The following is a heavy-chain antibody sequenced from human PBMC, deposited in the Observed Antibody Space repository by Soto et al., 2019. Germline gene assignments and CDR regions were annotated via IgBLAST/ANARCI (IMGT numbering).Heavy chain of an antibody. D-gene: IGHD1-26*01. Sequence: PGGSPRLSCAASGFTFNTYGMHWVRRAPGKGLEWVAVIWHDGTNKYYADSVQGRFTISRHNSENTLYLQMNSLGAEDTAVYYCARDSLSGTYYLDYWGQGTLVTVSS. CDR1: GFTFNTYG. CDR3: ARDSLSGTYYLDY. CDR2: IWHDGTNK. J-gene: IGHJ4*02. V-gene: IGHV3-33*01.